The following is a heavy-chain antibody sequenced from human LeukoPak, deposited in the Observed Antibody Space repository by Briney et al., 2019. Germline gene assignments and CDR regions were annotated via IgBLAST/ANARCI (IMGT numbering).Heavy chain of an antibody. CDR2: IYYSGTT. CDR3: ARGTPVGGAFDI. Sequence: SETLSLSCTVSGGSISTYYWNWIRQPPGKGLEWIGYIYYSGTTNYNPSLKSRVSMSVDTSKNQFSLKLSSVTAADTAVYYCARGTPVGGAFDIWGQGTMVTVSS. CDR1: GGSISTYY. J-gene: IGHJ3*02. V-gene: IGHV4-59*01.